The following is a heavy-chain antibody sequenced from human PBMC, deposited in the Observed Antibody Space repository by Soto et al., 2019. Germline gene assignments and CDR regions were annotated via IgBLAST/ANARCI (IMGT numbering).Heavy chain of an antibody. D-gene: IGHD3-22*01. CDR3: AGGDYYHSSGYYFYYYTMDV. V-gene: IGHV4-39*01. J-gene: IGHJ6*02. CDR1: GGSISSSSYY. Sequence: QLHLQESGPGLVKPSETLSLTCTVSGGSISSSSYYWGWIRQPPGKGLEWIGNVYYGGSTYYNPSLYSRVSISVETSKGQLSLKLSSVSAAYTAVYYCAGGDYYHSSGYYFYYYTMDVWGQGTTVTVSS. CDR2: VYYGGST.